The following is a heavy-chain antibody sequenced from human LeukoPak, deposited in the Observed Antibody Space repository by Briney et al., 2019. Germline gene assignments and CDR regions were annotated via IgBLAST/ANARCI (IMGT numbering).Heavy chain of an antibody. Sequence: QSGGSLRLSCAASGFTFSSYAMSWVRQAPGKGLEWVSAISGSGGSTYYADSVKGRFTISRDNSKNTLYLQMNNLRAEDTAVYYCANFVAAGGFDYWGQGTLVTVSS. CDR2: ISGSGGST. CDR3: ANFVAAGGFDY. CDR1: GFTFSSYA. D-gene: IGHD6-13*01. V-gene: IGHV3-23*01. J-gene: IGHJ4*02.